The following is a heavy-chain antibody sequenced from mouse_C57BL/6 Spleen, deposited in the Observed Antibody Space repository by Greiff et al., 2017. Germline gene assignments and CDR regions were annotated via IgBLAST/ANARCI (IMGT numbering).Heavy chain of an antibody. D-gene: IGHD2-4*01. Sequence: DVQLVESGGGLVQPGGSLSLSCAASGFTFTDYYMSWVRQPPGKALEWLGFIRNKANGYTTEYSASVKGRFTISRDNSQSILYLQMNALGAEDSATYYCARYDYDGSFDYWGQGTTLTVSS. CDR3: ARYDYDGSFDY. J-gene: IGHJ2*01. CDR2: IRNKANGYTT. V-gene: IGHV7-3*01. CDR1: GFTFTDYY.